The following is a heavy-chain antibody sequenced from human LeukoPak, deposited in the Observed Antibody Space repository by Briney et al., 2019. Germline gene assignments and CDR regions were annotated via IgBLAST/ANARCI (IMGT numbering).Heavy chain of an antibody. Sequence: ASVRVSCKADGYTFTSYFISWVRQAPGQGLEWMGRISAYNGNANYAQKFLGRVTMTTDTATSTAYMELRSLRSDDTAVFYCARADYYSAMDVWGQGTSVTVSS. J-gene: IGHJ6*02. CDR3: ARADYYSAMDV. CDR2: ISAYNGNA. CDR1: GYTFTSYF. V-gene: IGHV1-18*01.